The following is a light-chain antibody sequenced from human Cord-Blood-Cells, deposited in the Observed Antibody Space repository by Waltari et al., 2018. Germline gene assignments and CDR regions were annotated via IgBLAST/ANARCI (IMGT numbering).Light chain of an antibody. J-gene: IGLJ3*02. CDR3: CSYAGSSTFLV. CDR2: EVS. Sequence: QSVLTQPASVSGSPGQSITIPCTGTSSDVGSYNLVSWYQQHPGKAPKLMIYEVSKRPSGVSNRFSGSKSGNTASLTISGLQAEDEADYYCCSYAGSSTFLVFGGGTKLTVL. V-gene: IGLV2-23*02. CDR1: SSDVGSYNL.